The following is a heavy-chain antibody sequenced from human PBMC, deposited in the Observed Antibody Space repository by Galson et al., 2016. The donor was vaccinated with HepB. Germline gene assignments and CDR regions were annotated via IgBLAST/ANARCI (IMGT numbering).Heavy chain of an antibody. J-gene: IGHJ6*02. CDR3: ARDPHRYDFWSGPPKGYGMDV. V-gene: IGHV1-46*01. Sequence: SVKVSCKASGYTFTNYYIHWVRQAPGQGLEWMGIINPSGGDTSYSQNFQGRVTMARDTSTSTVYMELSSLISDDTAVYYCARDPHRYDFWSGPPKGYGMDVWGQGTTVTVSS. CDR2: INPSGGDT. CDR1: GYTFTNYY. D-gene: IGHD3-3*01.